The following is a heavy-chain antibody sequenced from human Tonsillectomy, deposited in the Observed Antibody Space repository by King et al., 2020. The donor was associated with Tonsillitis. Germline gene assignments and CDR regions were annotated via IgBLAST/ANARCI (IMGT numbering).Heavy chain of an antibody. Sequence: VQLVESGGGLVKPGGSLRLSCAASGITCINACMSWVSQAPGQGLEWVGRIKRTTDGGATDYAAPVGGRFSISRDDSQNTLYLHMLGLRTEDTAVYYCITDPGDYEDYWGQGALVTVSS. J-gene: IGHJ4*02. CDR3: ITDPGDYEDY. D-gene: IGHD4-17*01. CDR2: IKRTTDGGAT. CDR1: GITCINAC. V-gene: IGHV3-15*01.